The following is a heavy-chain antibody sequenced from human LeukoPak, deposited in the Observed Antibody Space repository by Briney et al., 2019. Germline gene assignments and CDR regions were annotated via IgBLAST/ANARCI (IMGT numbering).Heavy chain of an antibody. Sequence: GGSLRLSCAASGFTFSSYSMNWVRQAPGKGLEWVSSISSSSYIYYADSVKGRFTISRDNAKNSLYLQMNSLRAEDTAVYYCARVSRGSYPFFDYWGQGTLVTVSS. CDR2: ISSSSYI. CDR1: GFTFSSYS. D-gene: IGHD1-26*01. J-gene: IGHJ4*02. V-gene: IGHV3-21*01. CDR3: ARVSRGSYPFFDY.